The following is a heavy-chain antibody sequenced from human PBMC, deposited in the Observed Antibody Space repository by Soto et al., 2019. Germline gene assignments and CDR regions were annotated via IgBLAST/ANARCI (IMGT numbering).Heavy chain of an antibody. V-gene: IGHV3-53*01. CDR2: IYSGGST. D-gene: IGHD2-2*01. CDR3: ARESVVVVPAAILDHYYYYGMDV. J-gene: IGHJ6*02. CDR1: WFTASSNY. Sequence: GGSLRLSCAASWFTASSNYMSWVRQAPGKGLEWVSVIYSGGSTYYADSVKGRFTISRDNSKNTLYLQMNSLRAEDTAVYYCARESVVVVPAAILDHYYYYGMDVWGQGTTVTVSS.